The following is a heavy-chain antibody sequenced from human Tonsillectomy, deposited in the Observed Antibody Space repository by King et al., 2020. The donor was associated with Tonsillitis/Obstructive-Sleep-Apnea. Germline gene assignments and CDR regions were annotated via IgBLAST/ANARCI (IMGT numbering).Heavy chain of an antibody. CDR2: ISRDGSSK. J-gene: IGHJ6*03. CDR1: GFTFSEYG. Sequence: QLQESGGGVVQPGRSLSLSCAASGFTFSEYGMYWVRQAPGKGLDWVAAISRDGSSKFYSDSVRGRFAISRDNSKSTLYLQLNSVTAGDTALYYCARERRMKYYMDVWGKGTTVTVSS. D-gene: IGHD2/OR15-2a*01. V-gene: IGHV3-30*03. CDR3: ARERRMKYYMDV.